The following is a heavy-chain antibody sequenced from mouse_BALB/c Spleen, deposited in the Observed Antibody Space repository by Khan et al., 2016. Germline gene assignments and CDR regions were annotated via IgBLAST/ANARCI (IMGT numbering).Heavy chain of an antibody. CDR3: ARCYYGWGYFDY. D-gene: IGHD1-2*01. V-gene: IGHV3-2*02. Sequence: EVQLQESGPGLVKPSQSLSLTCTVTGYSITSDYAWNWIRQFPENKLEWMGYISYSGSTSYNPSLKSRISITRDTSKNQFFLQLNSVTTEETATYYCARCYYGWGYFDYWGKGTTLTVSS. CDR2: ISYSGST. J-gene: IGHJ2*01. CDR1: GYSITSDYA.